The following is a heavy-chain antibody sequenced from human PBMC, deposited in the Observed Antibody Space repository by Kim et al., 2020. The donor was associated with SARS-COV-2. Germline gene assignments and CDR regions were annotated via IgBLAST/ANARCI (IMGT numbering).Heavy chain of an antibody. J-gene: IGHJ4*02. Sequence: SETLSLTCTVSGGSISSGGYYWSWIRQHPGKGLEWIGYIYYSGSTYYNPSLKSRVTISVDTSKNQFSLKLSSVTAADTAVYYCAGRLLWFGELLGGLDYWGQGTLVTVSS. CDR3: AGRLLWFGELLGGLDY. V-gene: IGHV4-31*03. CDR2: IYYSGST. D-gene: IGHD3-10*01. CDR1: GGSISSGGYY.